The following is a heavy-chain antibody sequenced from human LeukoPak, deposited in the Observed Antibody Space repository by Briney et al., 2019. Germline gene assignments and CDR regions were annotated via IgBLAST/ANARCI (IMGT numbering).Heavy chain of an antibody. CDR3: ARAGLIVGATTLDY. V-gene: IGHV4-39*07. J-gene: IGHJ4*02. Sequence: PSETLSLTCAVYGGSFSGSSYYWGWIRQPPGKGLEWIGSIYYSGSTYYNPSLKSRVTISVDTSKNQFSLKLSSVTAADTAVYYCARAGLIVGATTLDYWGQGTLVTVSS. CDR1: GGSFSGSSYY. CDR2: IYYSGST. D-gene: IGHD1-26*01.